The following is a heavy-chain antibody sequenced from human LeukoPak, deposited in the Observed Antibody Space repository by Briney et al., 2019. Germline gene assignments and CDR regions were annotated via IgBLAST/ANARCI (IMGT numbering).Heavy chain of an antibody. CDR3: ASPTYYYDSSGYFTPFDY. J-gene: IGHJ4*02. V-gene: IGHV3-30*04. Sequence: GRSLRLSCAASGFTFSSYAMHWVRQAPGKGLEWVAVISYDGSNKYYADSVKGRFTISRDNSKNTLYLQMNSLRAEDTAVYYCASPTYYYDSSGYFTPFDYWGQGTLVTVSS. CDR2: ISYDGSNK. D-gene: IGHD3-22*01. CDR1: GFTFSSYA.